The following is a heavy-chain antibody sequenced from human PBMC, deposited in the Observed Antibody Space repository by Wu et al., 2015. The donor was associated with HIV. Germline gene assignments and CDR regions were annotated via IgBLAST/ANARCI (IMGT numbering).Heavy chain of an antibody. Sequence: QVQLVQSGAELKKPGTSVMLSCKTSTYTFINYYFHWVRQVPGQGLEWLGIINPRAGSTEYSPMFQGRVTMTRDTSASTVFMYLSSLRSTDTAVYYCARGDILDSPPATGGNTALYVWGRGT. CDR1: TYTFINYY. J-gene: IGHJ3*01. CDR3: ARGDILDSPPATGGNTALYV. CDR2: INPRAGST. D-gene: IGHD1-1*01. V-gene: IGHV1-46*01.